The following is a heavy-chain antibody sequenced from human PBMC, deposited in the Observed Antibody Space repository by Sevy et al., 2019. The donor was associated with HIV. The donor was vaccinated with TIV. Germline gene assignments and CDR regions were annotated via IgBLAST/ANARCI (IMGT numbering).Heavy chain of an antibody. D-gene: IGHD3-22*01. CDR1: GKTLTDIS. V-gene: IGHV1-24*01. CDR3: ASTMDYFDNSASYFDY. Sequence: ASVKVSCKVSGKTLTDISIHWVRQAPGKGLEWMVSFDAEDGETTYAKNFQDRVIVTEDTSTGTAYMELSSLRFEDTAVYYCASTMDYFDNSASYFDYWGQGTLVTVSS. CDR2: FDAEDGET. J-gene: IGHJ4*02.